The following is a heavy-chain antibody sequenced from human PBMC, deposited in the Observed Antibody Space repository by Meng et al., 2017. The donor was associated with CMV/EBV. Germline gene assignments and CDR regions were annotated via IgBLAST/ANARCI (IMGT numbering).Heavy chain of an antibody. J-gene: IGHJ4*02. Sequence: GESLKISCAASGFTFSDYYMSWIRQAPGKGLEWVSYISSSGSTIYYADSVKGRFTISRGNAKNSLYLQMNSLRAEDTAVYYCARVVPRPYSSGWYEGADYWGQGTLVTVSS. CDR1: GFTFSDYY. D-gene: IGHD6-19*01. CDR2: ISSSGSTI. CDR3: ARVVPRPYSSGWYEGADY. V-gene: IGHV3-11*04.